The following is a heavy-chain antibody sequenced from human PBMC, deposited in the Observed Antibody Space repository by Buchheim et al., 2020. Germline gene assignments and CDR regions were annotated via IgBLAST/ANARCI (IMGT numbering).Heavy chain of an antibody. V-gene: IGHV3-73*01. CDR1: GFTFSGSA. J-gene: IGHJ6*02. D-gene: IGHD2-2*01. Sequence: EVQLLESGGGLVQPGGSLKLSCAASGFTFSGSAMHWVRQASGKGLEWVGRIRSKANSYATAYAASVKGRFTISRDDSKNTAYLQMNSLKTEDTAVYYCAYCSSTSCPGRVTYGMDVWGQGTT. CDR2: IRSKANSYAT. CDR3: AYCSSTSCPGRVTYGMDV.